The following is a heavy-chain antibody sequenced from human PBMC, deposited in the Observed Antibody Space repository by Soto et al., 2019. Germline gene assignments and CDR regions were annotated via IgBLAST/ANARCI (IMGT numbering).Heavy chain of an antibody. D-gene: IGHD3-9*01. Sequence: QVQLQESGPSLVKPSGTLSLTCVITNTSISSSNWWSWVRQAPGKGLEWIGEIYHTGRTNYAPSLKSRVTMSIDKSNNRFSLRLTSLTAADTAVYYCERDEAHYDILTGSSLGRAFDIWGQGTMVTVSS. CDR2: IYHTGRT. V-gene: IGHV4-4*02. J-gene: IGHJ3*02. CDR1: NTSISSSNW. CDR3: ERDEAHYDILTGSSLGRAFDI.